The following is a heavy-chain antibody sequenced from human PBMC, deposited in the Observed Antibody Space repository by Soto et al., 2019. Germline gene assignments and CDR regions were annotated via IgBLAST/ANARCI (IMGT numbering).Heavy chain of an antibody. CDR1: GGSVSSYY. D-gene: IGHD3-10*01. Sequence: QVQLQESGPGLVKPSEILSLTCTDSGGSVSSYYWSWIRQPPGKGLDWIGYIYYSGSTNYNPSLKRRVTISVDTSKNQFSLKLNSMTAADTAVYYCARHNYGSGSTYFDYWGQGTLVTVSS. V-gene: IGHV4-59*08. CDR2: IYYSGST. CDR3: ARHNYGSGSTYFDY. J-gene: IGHJ4*02.